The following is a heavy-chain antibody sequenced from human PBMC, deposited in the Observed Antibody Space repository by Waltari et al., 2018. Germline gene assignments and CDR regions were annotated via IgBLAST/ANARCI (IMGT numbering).Heavy chain of an antibody. CDR3: ARGYSYADY. CDR1: GGSFSGYY. V-gene: IGHV4-34*01. Sequence: QVQLQQWGAGLLKPSAPLSLTCAVYGGSFSGYYWSWIRQPPGKWMEGIGEINHSGSTNDNPSIKSRVTISVDPSKNQFSLKLSSVTAADTAVYYCARGYSYADYWGQGTLVTVSS. J-gene: IGHJ4*02. CDR2: INHSGST. D-gene: IGHD5-18*01.